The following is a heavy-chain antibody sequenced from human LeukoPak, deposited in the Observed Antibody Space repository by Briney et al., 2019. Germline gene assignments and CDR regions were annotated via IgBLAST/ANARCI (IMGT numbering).Heavy chain of an antibody. D-gene: IGHD3-3*01. CDR2: IYWNDDK. Sequence: SGPTLVNPTQTLTLTCTFSGFSLSTSGVGVGWIRQPPGKALEWLALIYWNDDKRYSPSLKSRLTITKDTSKNQVVLTMTNMDPVDTATYYCAHSPDFWSGYHRVYFDYWGQGTLVTVSS. CDR3: AHSPDFWSGYHRVYFDY. J-gene: IGHJ4*02. CDR1: GFSLSTSGVG. V-gene: IGHV2-5*01.